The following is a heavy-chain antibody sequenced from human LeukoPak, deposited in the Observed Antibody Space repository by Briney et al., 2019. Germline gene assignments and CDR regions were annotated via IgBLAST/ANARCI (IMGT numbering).Heavy chain of an antibody. CDR3: ARDSSTNYYYYYGMDV. D-gene: IGHD1-26*01. J-gene: IGHJ6*02. CDR2: IYSGGST. Sequence: GGSLRLSCAASGFTFSTYAMSWVRQAPGKGLEWVSVIYSGGSTYYADSVKGRFTISRDNSKNTLYLQMNSLRAEDTAVYYCARDSSTNYYYYYGMDVWGQGTTVTVSS. CDR1: GFTFSTYA. V-gene: IGHV3-66*01.